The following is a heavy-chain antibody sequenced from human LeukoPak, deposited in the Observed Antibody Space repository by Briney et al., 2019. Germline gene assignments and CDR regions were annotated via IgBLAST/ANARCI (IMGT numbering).Heavy chain of an antibody. CDR1: GFTFSSYA. V-gene: IGHV3-30-3*01. CDR3: ARIRTTYSSVSSFGY. D-gene: IGHD6-19*01. CDR2: ISYDGSSE. Sequence: PGGSLRLSCAASGFTFSSYAMHWVRQAPGKGLEWVALISYDGSSEYYADSVKGRFTISRDNSMNTLYLQMISLRAEDTAVYYCARIRTTYSSVSSFGYWGQGTLVIVSS. J-gene: IGHJ4*02.